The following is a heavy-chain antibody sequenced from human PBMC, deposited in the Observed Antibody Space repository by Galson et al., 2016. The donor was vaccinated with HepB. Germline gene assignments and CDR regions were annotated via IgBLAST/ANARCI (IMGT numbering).Heavy chain of an antibody. CDR2: INGGGDTT. Sequence: SLRLSCAASRFTFSTYVMNWVRQAPGKGLEWVSTINGGGDTTYYADSVKGRFTISRDNSKNTLYLQVNSLRAEDTAVYYCAKGNVLPDNWGQGTLVTVSS. CDR1: RFTFSTYV. D-gene: IGHD3-10*02. V-gene: IGHV3-23*01. CDR3: AKGNVLPDN. J-gene: IGHJ4*02.